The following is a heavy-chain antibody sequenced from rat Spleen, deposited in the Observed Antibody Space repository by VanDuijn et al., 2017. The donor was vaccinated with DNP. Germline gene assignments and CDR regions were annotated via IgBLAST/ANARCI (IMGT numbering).Heavy chain of an antibody. J-gene: IGHJ4*01. CDR3: VKHLDA. Sequence: EVQLVESGGGLVQPGRSLKLSCAASGFTFNNYWMTWIRQAPKKGLEWVAASSPSGSRTYYADSVKGRFTISRHNAENTVYLEMNSLRSEDTATYHCVKHLDAWGQGTSVTVSS. CDR2: SSPSGSRT. CDR1: GFTFNNYW. V-gene: IGHV5-22*01.